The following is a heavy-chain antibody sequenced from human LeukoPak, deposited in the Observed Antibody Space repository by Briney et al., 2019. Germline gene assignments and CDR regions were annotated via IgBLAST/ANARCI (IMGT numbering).Heavy chain of an antibody. CDR3: ARDSSGWYGFDY. D-gene: IGHD6-19*01. CDR2: INHSGST. Sequence: PSETLSLTCAVYGGSFSGYYWSWIRQPPGKGLEWIGEINHSGSTNYNPSLKSRVTISVDTSKNQFSLKLSSVTAADTAVYYCARDSSGWYGFDYWGQGTLVTVSS. CDR1: GGSFSGYY. V-gene: IGHV4-34*01. J-gene: IGHJ4*02.